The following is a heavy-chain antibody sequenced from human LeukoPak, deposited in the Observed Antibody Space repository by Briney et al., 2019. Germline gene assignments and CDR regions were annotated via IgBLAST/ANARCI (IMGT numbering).Heavy chain of an antibody. CDR2: IYYGVST. D-gene: IGHD6-13*01. Sequence: SETLSLTCTVSGGSISSYYWSWIRQPPGKGLVWIGYIYYGVSTNYNPSLKSRVTISLDTSKKQISLKVRSVTAADTAIYYCARLLADNWFDPWGQGTLVTVSS. V-gene: IGHV4-59*08. CDR3: ARLLADNWFDP. CDR1: GGSISSYY. J-gene: IGHJ5*02.